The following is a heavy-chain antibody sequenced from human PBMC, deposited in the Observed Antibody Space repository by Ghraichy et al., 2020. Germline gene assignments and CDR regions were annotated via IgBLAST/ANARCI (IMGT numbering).Heavy chain of an antibody. CDR3: ASASLNPGIAVAGVSWWFDP. D-gene: IGHD6-19*01. J-gene: IGHJ5*02. V-gene: IGHV1-69*13. Sequence: SVKVSCKASGGTFSSYAISWVRQAPGQGLEWMGGIIPIFGTANYAQKFQGRVTITADESTSTAYMELSSLRSEDTAVYYCASASLNPGIAVAGVSWWFDPWGQGTLVTVSS. CDR1: GGTFSSYA. CDR2: IIPIFGTA.